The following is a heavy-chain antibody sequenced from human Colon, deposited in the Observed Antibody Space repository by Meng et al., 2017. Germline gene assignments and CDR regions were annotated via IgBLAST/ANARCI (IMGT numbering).Heavy chain of an antibody. Sequence: QVQLQESGPGLVRPSETLSLICAVSGASVRSPDHQWGWVRQPPGKGLEWIGYARIDYANTNYNPSLKSRVNVSLDTSKNQFSLRLTSVTAADTAVYYCARDHMGSLDYWGQGSLVTVSS. J-gene: IGHJ4*02. CDR1: GASVRSPDHQ. CDR2: ARIDYANT. V-gene: IGHV4-61*08. CDR3: ARDHMGSLDY. D-gene: IGHD1-26*01.